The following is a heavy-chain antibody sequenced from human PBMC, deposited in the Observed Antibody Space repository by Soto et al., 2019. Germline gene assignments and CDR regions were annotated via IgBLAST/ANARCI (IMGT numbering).Heavy chain of an antibody. J-gene: IGHJ6*02. V-gene: IGHV3-48*03. CDR3: ASGAINVDTAMVPGYYYYYGMDV. Sequence: PGGSLRLSCAASGLTFSSYEMNWVRQAPGKGLEWVSYISSSGSTIYYADSVKGRFTISRDNAKNSLYLQMNSLRAEDTAVYYCASGAINVDTAMVPGYYYYYGMDVWGQGTTVTVSS. D-gene: IGHD5-18*01. CDR2: ISSSGSTI. CDR1: GLTFSSYE.